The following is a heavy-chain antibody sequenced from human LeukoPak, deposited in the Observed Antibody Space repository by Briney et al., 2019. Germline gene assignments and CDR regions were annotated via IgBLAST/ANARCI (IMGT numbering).Heavy chain of an antibody. V-gene: IGHV1-2*02. CDR3: AREEEMVAAPQSGGFDY. J-gene: IGHJ4*02. CDR1: GYTFTGYY. Sequence: GASVKVSCKASGYTFTGYYMHWVRQAPGQGLEWMGWINPNSGGTNYAQKFQGRVTMTRDTSISTAYMELSRLRSDDTAVYYCAREEEMVAAPQSGGFDYWGQGTLVTVSS. CDR2: INPNSGGT. D-gene: IGHD2-15*01.